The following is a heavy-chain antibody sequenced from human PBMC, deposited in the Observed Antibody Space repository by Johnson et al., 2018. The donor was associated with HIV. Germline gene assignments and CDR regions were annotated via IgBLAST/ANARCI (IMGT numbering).Heavy chain of an antibody. D-gene: IGHD6-13*01. CDR3: ARARAGDAFDI. CDR2: VNWNGAEA. CDR1: GFTFDDYG. Sequence: VQLVESGGGVVRPGGSLRLSCAASGFTFDDYGMSLVRQAPGKGLEWVCGVNWNGAEAGYADSVKGRFTISRDNAKNFLYLQMNSLRAEDTALYYCARARAGDAFDIWGQGTMVTVSS. V-gene: IGHV3-20*04. J-gene: IGHJ3*02.